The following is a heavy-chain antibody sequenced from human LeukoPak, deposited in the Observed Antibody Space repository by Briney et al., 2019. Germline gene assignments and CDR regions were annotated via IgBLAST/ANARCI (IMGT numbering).Heavy chain of an antibody. D-gene: IGHD3-10*01. CDR3: ARVGGSNYYYYGMDV. CDR1: GGSISSYY. J-gene: IGHJ6*02. CDR2: IYYSGST. V-gene: IGHV4-59*01. Sequence: SEPLSLTCTVSGGSISSYYWSWIRQPPGKGLEWIGYIYYSGSTNYNPSLKSRVTISVDTSKNQFSLKLSSVTAADTAVYYCARVGGSNYYYYGMDVWGQGTTVTVSS.